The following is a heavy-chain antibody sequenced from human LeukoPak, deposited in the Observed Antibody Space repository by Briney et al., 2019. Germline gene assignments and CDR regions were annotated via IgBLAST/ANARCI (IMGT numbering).Heavy chain of an antibody. CDR2: INHSGST. D-gene: IGHD6-13*01. Sequence: SETLSLTCAVHGGSFSGYYWSWIRQPPGKGLEWIGEINHSGSTNYNPSLKSRVTISVDTSKNQFSLKLSSVTAADTAVYYCARDAPTYSGSWGDYKAPYFDYWGQGTLVTVSS. V-gene: IGHV4-34*01. CDR3: ARDAPTYSGSWGDYKAPYFDY. J-gene: IGHJ4*02. CDR1: GGSFSGYY.